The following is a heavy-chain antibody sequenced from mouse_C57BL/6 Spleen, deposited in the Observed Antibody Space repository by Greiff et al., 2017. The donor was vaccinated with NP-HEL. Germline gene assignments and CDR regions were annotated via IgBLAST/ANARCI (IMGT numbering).Heavy chain of an antibody. D-gene: IGHD2-5*01. CDR3: ARAIVTPYWYFDV. CDR2: ISSGSSTI. J-gene: IGHJ1*03. Sequence: DVKLVESGGGLVKPGGSLKLSCAASGFTFSDYGMHWVRQAPEKGLEWVAYISSGSSTIYYADTVKGRFTISRDNAKNTLFLQMTSLRSEDTAMYYCARAIVTPYWYFDVWGTGTTVTVSS. V-gene: IGHV5-17*01. CDR1: GFTFSDYG.